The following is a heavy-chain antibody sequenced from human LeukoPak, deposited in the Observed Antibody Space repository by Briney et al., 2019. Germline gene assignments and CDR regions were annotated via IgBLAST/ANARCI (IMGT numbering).Heavy chain of an antibody. V-gene: IGHV1-69*05. CDR2: IIPIFGTA. Sequence: SVKVSCKASGGTFSSYAISWVRQAPGQGLEWMGGIIPIFGTANYAQKFQGRVTITTDESTSTAYMELSSLRSEDTAVYYCARWRSLVGATLDYWGQGTLVTIS. J-gene: IGHJ4*02. D-gene: IGHD1-26*01. CDR1: GGTFSSYA. CDR3: ARWRSLVGATLDY.